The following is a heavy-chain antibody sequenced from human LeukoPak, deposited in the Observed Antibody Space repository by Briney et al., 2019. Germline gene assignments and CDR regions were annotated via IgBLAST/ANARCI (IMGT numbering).Heavy chain of an antibody. CDR2: IYYSGNT. D-gene: IGHD6-19*01. Sequence: NPSETLSLTCTVSGVSISSSNSYWGWIRQPPGKGLEWIGSIYYSGNTYYNASLKSQVSISIDTSKNQFSLNLASVTAADTAVYYCVSVAGSKGDYYYYMDVWGKGTTVTVSS. J-gene: IGHJ6*03. CDR3: VSVAGSKGDYYYYMDV. V-gene: IGHV4-39*07. CDR1: GVSISSSNSY.